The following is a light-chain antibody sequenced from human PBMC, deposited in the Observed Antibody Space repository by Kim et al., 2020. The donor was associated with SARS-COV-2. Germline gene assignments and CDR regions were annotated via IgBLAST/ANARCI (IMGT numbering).Light chain of an antibody. CDR2: GAS. V-gene: IGKV3-15*01. J-gene: IGKJ2*01. CDR1: QSVSSN. Sequence: EIVMTQSPATLSVSPGERATLSCRASQSVSSNLAWYQQKPGQAPRLLIYGASTRATGIPARFSGGGSGTEFTLTISSLQSEDFAVYYCQQYNNLRPYTFGQGTKLEI. CDR3: QQYNNLRPYT.